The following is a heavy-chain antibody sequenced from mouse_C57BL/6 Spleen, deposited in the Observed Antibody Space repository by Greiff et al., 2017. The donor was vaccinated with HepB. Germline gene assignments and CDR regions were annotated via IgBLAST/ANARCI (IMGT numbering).Heavy chain of an antibody. CDR2: FYPGSGSI. CDR3: ARHGIYYGNPYYFDY. D-gene: IGHD2-1*01. CDR1: GYTFTEYT. J-gene: IGHJ2*01. V-gene: IGHV1-62-2*01. Sequence: VKLMESGAELVKPGASVKLSCKASGYTFTEYTIHWVKQRSGQGLEWIGWFYPGSGSIKYNEKFKDKATLTADKSSSTVYMELSRLTSEDSAVYFCARHGIYYGNPYYFDYWGQGTTLTVSS.